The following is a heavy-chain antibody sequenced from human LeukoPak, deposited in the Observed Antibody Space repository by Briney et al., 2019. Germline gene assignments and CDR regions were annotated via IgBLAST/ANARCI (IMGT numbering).Heavy chain of an antibody. D-gene: IGHD5-18*01. Sequence: PGGSLRLSCAASGFTFSSYAMSWVRPAPGKGLEWVSAISGSGGRTYYADSVKGRFTISRDNSKNTLYLQMNSLRAEDTAVYYCAKDGDTAMVFDYWGQGTLVTVSS. CDR2: ISGSGGRT. CDR1: GFTFSSYA. CDR3: AKDGDTAMVFDY. J-gene: IGHJ4*02. V-gene: IGHV3-23*01.